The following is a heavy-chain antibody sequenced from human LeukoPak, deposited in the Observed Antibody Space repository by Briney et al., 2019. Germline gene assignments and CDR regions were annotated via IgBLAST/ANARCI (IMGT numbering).Heavy chain of an antibody. J-gene: IGHJ5*02. CDR3: ARDLIGYYYDSSGSSYNWFDP. D-gene: IGHD3-22*01. CDR2: IYYSGST. CDR1: GGSISSYY. Sequence: PSETLSLTCTVSGGSISSYYWSWIRQPPGKGLEWIGYIYYSGSTNYNPSLKSRVTISVDTSKNQFSLKLSSVTAADTAVYYCARDLIGYYYDSSGSSYNWFDPWGQGTLVTVSS. V-gene: IGHV4-59*01.